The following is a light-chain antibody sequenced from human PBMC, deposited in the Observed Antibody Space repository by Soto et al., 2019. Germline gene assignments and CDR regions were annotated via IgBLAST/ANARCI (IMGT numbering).Light chain of an antibody. CDR2: EVS. V-gene: IGLV2-14*01. CDR3: GSYTGSIYV. Sequence: QSALTQPASVSGSPGQSITISCTGTSSDVGGYKFVSWYQQHPGTAPKLMIYEVSNRPPGVSSRFSSSKSGNTASLTISGLQAEDEADYFCGSYTGSIYVFGNGTKLTVL. CDR1: SSDVGGYKF. J-gene: IGLJ1*01.